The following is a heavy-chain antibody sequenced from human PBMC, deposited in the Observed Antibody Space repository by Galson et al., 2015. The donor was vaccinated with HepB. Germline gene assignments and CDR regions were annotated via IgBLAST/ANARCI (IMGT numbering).Heavy chain of an antibody. J-gene: IGHJ4*02. CDR3: ARDGGDSNFDY. V-gene: IGHV3-48*01. Sequence: SLRLSCAASGFTFSSYSMNWVRQAPGKGLEWVSYISTSSSIIYYADSVKGRFTISRDNAKKSLYLLMNSLRAEDTAVYFCARDGGDSNFDYWGQGTLVTVSS. CDR2: ISTSSSII. D-gene: IGHD3-16*01. CDR1: GFTFSSYS.